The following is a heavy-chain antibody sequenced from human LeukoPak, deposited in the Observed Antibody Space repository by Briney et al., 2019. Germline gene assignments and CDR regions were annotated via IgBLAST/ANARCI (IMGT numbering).Heavy chain of an antibody. CDR2: MNPNSGNT. Sequence: ASVKVSCKASGYTFTSYDINWVRQATGQGLEWMGWMNPNSGNTGYAQKFQGRVSMTRDTSTSTAYMELSSLTSGDTAVYYCARGGGSSWTQRGYFQYWGQGTLVTVSS. V-gene: IGHV1-8*01. J-gene: IGHJ1*01. CDR1: GYTFTSYD. CDR3: ARGGGSSWTQRGYFQY. D-gene: IGHD6-13*01.